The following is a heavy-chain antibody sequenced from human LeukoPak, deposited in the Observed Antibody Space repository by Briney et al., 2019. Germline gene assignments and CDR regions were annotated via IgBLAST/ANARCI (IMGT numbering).Heavy chain of an antibody. V-gene: IGHV1-2*02. D-gene: IGHD3-22*01. CDR3: ARASYYYDSSGYPGYYFDY. J-gene: IGHJ4*02. CDR2: INPNSGGT. Sequence: ASVKVSCKASGYTFTDYYMHWVRQAPGQGLEWMGWINPNSGGTNYAQKFQGRVTMTRDTSISAAYMELSRLRSDDTAVYYCARASYYYDSSGYPGYYFDYWGQGTLVTVSS. CDR1: GYTFTDYY.